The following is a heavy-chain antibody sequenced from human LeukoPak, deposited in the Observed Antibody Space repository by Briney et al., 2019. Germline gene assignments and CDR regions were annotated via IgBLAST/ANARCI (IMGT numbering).Heavy chain of an antibody. CDR2: IYTSGST. CDR3: ARDTTIFGVVIPFDY. J-gene: IGHJ4*02. D-gene: IGHD3-3*01. CDR1: GGSISSYY. V-gene: IGHV4-4*07. Sequence: SETLSLTCTVSGGSISSYYWSWIRQPAGKGLEWIGRIYTSGSTNYNPSLKSRVTMSVDTSKNQFSLKLSSVTAADTAVYYCARDTTIFGVVIPFDYWGQGTLATVSS.